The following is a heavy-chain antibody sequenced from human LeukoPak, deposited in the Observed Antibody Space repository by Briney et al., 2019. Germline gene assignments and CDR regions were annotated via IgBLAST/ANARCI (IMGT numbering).Heavy chain of an antibody. CDR2: ISSSSSYI. V-gene: IGHV3-21*01. D-gene: IGHD3-9*01. Sequence: GGSLRLSCAASGFTFSSYSRNWVRQAPGKGLEWVSSISSSSSYIYYADSVKGRFTISRDNAKNSLYLQMNSLRAEDTAVYYCARVPLSYDILTGYYTPLEYSYYGMDVWGQGTTVTVSS. J-gene: IGHJ6*02. CDR1: GFTFSSYS. CDR3: ARVPLSYDILTGYYTPLEYSYYGMDV.